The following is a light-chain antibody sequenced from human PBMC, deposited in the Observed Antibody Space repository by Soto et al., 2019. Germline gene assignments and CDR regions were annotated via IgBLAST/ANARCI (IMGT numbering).Light chain of an antibody. CDR2: GAS. CDR3: QQLTNYRFT. Sequence: LTQSPSSLSASVGDRVTITCRASQGINSFLAWYQQKPGKAPKLLIYGASTLQSGVPSRFSGSGSGTDFTLTISSVEPEDFATYYCQQLTNYRFTFGQGTKLQIK. J-gene: IGKJ2*01. V-gene: IGKV1-9*01. CDR1: QGINSF.